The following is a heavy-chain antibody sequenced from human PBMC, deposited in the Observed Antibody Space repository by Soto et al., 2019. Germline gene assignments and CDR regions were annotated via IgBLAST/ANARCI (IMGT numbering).Heavy chain of an antibody. Sequence: QLQLQESGPGLVKPSETLSLTCTVSGGSISSSSYYWGWIRQPPGKGLEWIGSIYYSGSTYYNPSLKSRVTISVDTSKNQFSLKLSSVTAADTAVYYCARLGVRGVAFDYWGQGTLVTVSS. CDR2: IYYSGST. CDR1: GGSISSSSYY. V-gene: IGHV4-39*01. D-gene: IGHD3-10*01. CDR3: ARLGVRGVAFDY. J-gene: IGHJ4*02.